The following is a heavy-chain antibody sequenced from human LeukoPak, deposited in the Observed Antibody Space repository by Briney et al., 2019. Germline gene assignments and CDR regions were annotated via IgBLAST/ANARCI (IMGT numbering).Heavy chain of an antibody. J-gene: IGHJ3*02. CDR2: INPSGGST. CDR3: ARDRGYSYGNPYAFDI. Sequence: GASVKVSCKVSGYTLTELSMHWVRQAPGQGLEWMGIINPSGGSTSYAQKFQGRVTMTRDMSTSTVYMELSSLRSEDTAVYYCARDRGYSYGNPYAFDIWGQGTMVTVSS. D-gene: IGHD5-18*01. V-gene: IGHV1-46*01. CDR1: GYTLTELS.